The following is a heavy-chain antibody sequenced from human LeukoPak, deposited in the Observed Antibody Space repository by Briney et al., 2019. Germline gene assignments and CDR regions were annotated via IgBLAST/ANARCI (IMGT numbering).Heavy chain of an antibody. Sequence: GGSLRLSCAASGFTFSAYWMTWVRQAPGKGLEWVANIKQDGSEKYYVDSVKGRFTISRDNANISLYLQMNNLRAEDTAVYYCAIHRRGDRYFDYWGQGTLVTVSS. CDR3: AIHRRGDRYFDY. J-gene: IGHJ4*02. V-gene: IGHV3-7*03. CDR1: GFTFSAYW. D-gene: IGHD1-14*01. CDR2: IKQDGSEK.